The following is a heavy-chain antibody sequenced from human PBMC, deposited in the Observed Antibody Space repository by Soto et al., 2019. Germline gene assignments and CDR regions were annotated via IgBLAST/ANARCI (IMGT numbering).Heavy chain of an antibody. CDR3: ARAREPFSGYGMDV. V-gene: IGHV3-13*01. Sequence: GGSLRLSCAASGFTFSSYDMHWVRQATGKGLEWVSAIGTAGDSYYPGSVKGRFTISRENAKNSLYLQMNSLRAGDTAVYYCARAREPFSGYGMDVWGQGTAVTVSS. J-gene: IGHJ6*02. CDR2: IGTAGDS. D-gene: IGHD3-10*01. CDR1: GFTFSSYD.